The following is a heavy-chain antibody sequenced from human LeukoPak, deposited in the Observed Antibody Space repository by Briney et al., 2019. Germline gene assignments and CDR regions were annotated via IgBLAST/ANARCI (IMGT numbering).Heavy chain of an antibody. Sequence: ASVKVSCKSSGYTFTAHYMYWVRQAPGQGLEWMGWINPDSGDTMHAPNFQGRVTMTTDTSISTAYMEVNSLTSDDTAVYFCARGNGLIWGQGTLVTVSS. CDR2: INPDSGDT. CDR1: GYTFTAHY. V-gene: IGHV1-2*02. D-gene: IGHD2-8*01. CDR3: ARGNGLI. J-gene: IGHJ3*02.